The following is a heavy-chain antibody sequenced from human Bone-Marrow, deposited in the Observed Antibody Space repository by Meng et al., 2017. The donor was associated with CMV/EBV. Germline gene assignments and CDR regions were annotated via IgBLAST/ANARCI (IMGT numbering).Heavy chain of an antibody. J-gene: IGHJ4*02. CDR2: IIPIFGTA. D-gene: IGHD6-13*01. Sequence: QVQLVQSAAEVKKPGSSVKISCKASGGTFNNDAITWVRQAPGQGLEWMGCIIPIFGTANDAQEFQGRVTILADKSTNTNYMELSSLRSEDTAVYYCARGQQYMDFWGQGTLVTVSS. CDR3: ARGQQYMDF. V-gene: IGHV1-69*06. CDR1: GGTFNNDA.